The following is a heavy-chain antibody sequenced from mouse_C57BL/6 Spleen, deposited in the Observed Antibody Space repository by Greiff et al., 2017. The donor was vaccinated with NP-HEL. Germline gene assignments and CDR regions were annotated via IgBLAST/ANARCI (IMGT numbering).Heavy chain of an antibody. CDR2: ISDGGSYT. V-gene: IGHV5-4*01. D-gene: IGHD2-5*01. J-gene: IGHJ1*03. Sequence: DVMLVESGGGLVKPGGSLKLSCAASGFTFSSYAMSWVRQTPEKRLEWVATISDGGSYTYYPDNVKGRFTISRDNAKNNLYLQMSHLKSEDTAMYYCARERYSKGWYFDVWGTGTTVTVSS. CDR1: GFTFSSYA. CDR3: ARERYSKGWYFDV.